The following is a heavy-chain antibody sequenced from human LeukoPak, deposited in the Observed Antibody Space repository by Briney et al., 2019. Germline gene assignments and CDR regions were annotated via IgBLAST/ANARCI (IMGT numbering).Heavy chain of an antibody. J-gene: IGHJ3*02. CDR3: ARHRAGATSYDAFDI. CDR2: IYHSGST. V-gene: IGHV4-39*01. D-gene: IGHD1-26*01. CDR1: SGSIGSSSNY. Sequence: PSETLSLTCTVSSGSIGSSSNYWGWIRQPPGKGLEWIGSIYHSGSTSYNPSLKSRVTISVDTSKNQFSLKLSSVTAADTAVYYCARHRAGATSYDAFDIWGQGTMVTVSS.